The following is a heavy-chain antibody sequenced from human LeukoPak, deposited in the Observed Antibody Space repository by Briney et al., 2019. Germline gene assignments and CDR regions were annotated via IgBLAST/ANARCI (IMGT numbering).Heavy chain of an antibody. V-gene: IGHV4-59*01. CDR1: GGSISSYY. Sequence: SETLSLTCTVSGGSISSYYWSWIRQPPGKGLEWIGYIYYSGSTNYNPSLKSRVTISVDTSKNQFSLKLGSVTAEDTAVCHCARDMAPYSSRWYWFDPWGQGTLVTVSS. CDR3: ARDMAPYSSRWYWFDP. J-gene: IGHJ5*02. CDR2: IYYSGST. D-gene: IGHD6-13*01.